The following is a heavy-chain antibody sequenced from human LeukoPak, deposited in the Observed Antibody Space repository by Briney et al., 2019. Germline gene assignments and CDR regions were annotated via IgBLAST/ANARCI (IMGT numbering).Heavy chain of an antibody. CDR2: IWYDGSKS. V-gene: IGHV3-33*01. CDR1: GFTFRNFG. CDR3: VGDRGGYHYFDY. Sequence: PGTSLRLSCAASGFTFRNFGMHWVRQAPGKGLEWVAIIWYDGSKSYYADSVKDRFTFSRDNSKNTVYLQMNGLRADDTAVYFCVGDRGGYHYFDYWGQGTLVTVSS. J-gene: IGHJ4*02. D-gene: IGHD3-16*02.